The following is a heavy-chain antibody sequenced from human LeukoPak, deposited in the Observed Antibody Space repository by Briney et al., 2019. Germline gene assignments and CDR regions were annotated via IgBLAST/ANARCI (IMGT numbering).Heavy chain of an antibody. CDR1: GFTFTTYG. Sequence: GGSLRLSCSASGFTFTTYGMFWVRQAPGKGLEWLSYISSTSRNIYYADSVKGRFTVSRDNAKNSLFLQMNSLRAEDTAIYYCAREWRGSGDYWGQGTLVTVSS. CDR3: AREWRGSGDY. J-gene: IGHJ4*02. CDR2: ISSTSRNI. D-gene: IGHD3-10*01. V-gene: IGHV3-48*04.